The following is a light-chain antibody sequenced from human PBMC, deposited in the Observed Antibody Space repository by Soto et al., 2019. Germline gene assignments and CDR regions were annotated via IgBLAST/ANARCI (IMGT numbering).Light chain of an antibody. Sequence: EIVLTQSPGTLSLSPGERATLYCRASRSISSRYLAWYQQKPGQAPRLLIYGTSSRTTGIPDRFSGSGSGTDVTLTISRLEPEDFAVYYWQQYGYSPNTFGQGTNLEIK. CDR1: RSISSRY. CDR3: QQYGYSPNT. V-gene: IGKV3-20*01. J-gene: IGKJ2*01. CDR2: GTS.